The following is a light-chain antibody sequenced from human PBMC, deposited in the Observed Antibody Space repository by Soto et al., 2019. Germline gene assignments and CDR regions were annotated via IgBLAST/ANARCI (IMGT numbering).Light chain of an antibody. CDR2: GAS. V-gene: IGKV3-15*01. J-gene: IGKJ2*01. CDR3: QQYNYLPPDT. CDR1: QSVNNY. Sequence: DILLTQSPSSLSVSPGERATLSCRASQSVNNYLAWYQQKPGQAPQLLIYGASTRVTGIPCRFRGSGSGTEFTLTITSLQSAEFSVYFCQQYNYLPPDTFGQGTTLEIK.